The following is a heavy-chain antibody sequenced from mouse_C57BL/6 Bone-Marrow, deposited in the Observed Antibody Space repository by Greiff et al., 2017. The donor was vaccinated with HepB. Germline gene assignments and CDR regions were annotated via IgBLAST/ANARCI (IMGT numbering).Heavy chain of an antibody. CDR3: ARSPTGYYGSDY. J-gene: IGHJ2*01. V-gene: IGHV1-81*01. CDR2: IFPGSGNT. D-gene: IGHD1-1*01. CDR1: GYTFTSYG. Sequence: QVQLQQSGAELVRPGASVKLSCKASGYTFTSYGISWVKQSTGQGLEWIGEIFPGSGNTYYNEKFKGKATLTADKSSSTAYMELRSLTTEDSAVYFYARSPTGYYGSDYWGQGTTLTVSS.